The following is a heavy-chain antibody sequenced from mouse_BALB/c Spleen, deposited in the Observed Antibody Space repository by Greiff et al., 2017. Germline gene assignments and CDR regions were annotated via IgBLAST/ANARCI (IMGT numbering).Heavy chain of an antibody. V-gene: IGHV1-9*01. Sequence: QVQLQQSGAELMKPGASVKISCKATGYTFSSYWIEWVKQRPGHGLEWIGEILPGSGSTNYNEKFKGKATFTADTSSNTAYMQLSSLTSEDSAVYDCARNPSYYGNDLYAMDYWGQGTSVTVSS. CDR2: ILPGSGST. D-gene: IGHD2-9*01. J-gene: IGHJ4*01. CDR1: GYTFSSYW. CDR3: ARNPSYYGNDLYAMDY.